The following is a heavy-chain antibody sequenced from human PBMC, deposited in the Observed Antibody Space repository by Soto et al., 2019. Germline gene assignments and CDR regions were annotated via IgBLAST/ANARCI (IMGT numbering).Heavy chain of an antibody. CDR3: ARVTSNGVDGYFDY. CDR2: IYPDDSDT. J-gene: IGHJ4*02. V-gene: IGHV5-51*01. CDR1: GYSFTAYW. D-gene: IGHD2-8*01. Sequence: GESLKLSCKVSGYSFTAYWIGWVRQMPGKGLEWMGIIYPDDSDTRYSPSFQGQVTISADKSIYTAYLQWSSLRASDTAMYYCARVTSNGVDGYFDYSGQGTRVTVYS.